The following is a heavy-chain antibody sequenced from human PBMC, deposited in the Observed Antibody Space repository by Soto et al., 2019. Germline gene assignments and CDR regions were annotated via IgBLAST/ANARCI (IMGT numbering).Heavy chain of an antibody. CDR2: ISSSGSTI. CDR3: ARTIAAAFGHYYYGMDV. CDR1: GFTFSSYE. V-gene: IGHV3-48*03. D-gene: IGHD6-13*01. J-gene: IGHJ6*02. Sequence: EVQLVESGGGVVQPGGSLRLSCAASGFTFSSYEMNWVRQAPGKGLEWVSYISSSGSTIYYADSVKGRFTISRDNAKNSLYLQMNSLRAEDTAVYYCARTIAAAFGHYYYGMDVWGQGTTVTVSS.